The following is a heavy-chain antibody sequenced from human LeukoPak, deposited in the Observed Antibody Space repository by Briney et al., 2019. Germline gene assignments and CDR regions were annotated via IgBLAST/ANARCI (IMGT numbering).Heavy chain of an antibody. D-gene: IGHD3-16*01. V-gene: IGHV4-4*02. CDR3: ARESHGRVLGLDY. CDR1: GGSITNTTY. J-gene: IGHJ4*02. Sequence: SGTLSLTCGVSGGSITNTTYWTWSRQPPGKGLEWIGEVNLQGSTNYNPSLMGRVAISVDTAENHISLQLTSVTAADTAVYYCARESHGRVLGLDYWGQGTLVTVSS. CDR2: VNLQGST.